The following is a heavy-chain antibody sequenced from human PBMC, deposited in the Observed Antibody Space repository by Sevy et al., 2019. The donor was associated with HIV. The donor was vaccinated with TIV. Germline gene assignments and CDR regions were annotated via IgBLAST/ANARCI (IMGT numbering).Heavy chain of an antibody. CDR1: GFTFSSYS. CDR3: ALERLSSDVAEYFQN. Sequence: GGSLRLSCATSGFTFSSYSMHWVRLAPGKGLEWVATLSYDGSNKHYADSVKGRFTISRDNFKNLLSLQTNSLRAEDTAMYYCALERLSSDVAEYFQNWGQGTLVTVSS. V-gene: IGHV3-30-3*01. D-gene: IGHD1-1*01. CDR2: LSYDGSNK. J-gene: IGHJ1*01.